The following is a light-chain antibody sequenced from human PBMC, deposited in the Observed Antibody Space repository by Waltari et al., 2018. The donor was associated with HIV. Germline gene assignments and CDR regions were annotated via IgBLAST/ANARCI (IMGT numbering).Light chain of an antibody. J-gene: IGKJ4*01. Sequence: EIVLTQSPGTLSLSPGERLTLSCRASQTTSSKYLAWYQQKPGQAPRLLIYGASRRATGIPDRFTGSGSGIDFTLTITRLEPEDFAVYYCQQYGRSSLTFGGGTKVEIK. CDR2: GAS. CDR3: QQYGRSSLT. CDR1: QTTSSKY. V-gene: IGKV3-20*01.